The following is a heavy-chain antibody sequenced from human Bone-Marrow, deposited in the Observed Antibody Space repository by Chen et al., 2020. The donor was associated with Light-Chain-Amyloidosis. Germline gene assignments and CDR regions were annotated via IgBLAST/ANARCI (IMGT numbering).Heavy chain of an antibody. CDR2: IYPDDSDA. V-gene: IGHV5-51*01. J-gene: IGHJ4*02. CDR1: GYTFPNYW. Sequence: ELQLEQSGPDGKKPGESLKNSCKAPGYTFPNYWIGWVRQMPGKGLEWLGVIYPDDSDARYSPSFEGQVTISADKSITTAYLQWRSLKASDTAMYYCARRRDGYNFDYWGQGTLVTVSS. CDR3: ARRRDGYNFDY. D-gene: IGHD5-12*01.